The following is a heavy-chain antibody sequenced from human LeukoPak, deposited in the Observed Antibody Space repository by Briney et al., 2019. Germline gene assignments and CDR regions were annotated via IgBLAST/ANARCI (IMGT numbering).Heavy chain of an antibody. D-gene: IGHD2-2*01. J-gene: IGHJ4*02. Sequence: GGSLRLSCAASGFTFSSYGMHWVRQAPGKGLEWVAVISYDGSNKYYADSVKGRFTISRDNSKNTLYLQINSLTAEETAVYYCAKPALGYCSSTSCSESHFDYWGQGTLVTVSS. CDR1: GFTFSSYG. V-gene: IGHV3-30*18. CDR2: ISYDGSNK. CDR3: AKPALGYCSSTSCSESHFDY.